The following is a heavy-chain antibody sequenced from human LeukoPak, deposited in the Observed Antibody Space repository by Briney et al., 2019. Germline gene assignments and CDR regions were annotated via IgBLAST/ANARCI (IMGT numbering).Heavy chain of an antibody. J-gene: IGHJ4*02. CDR3: ARHREVGATISSLDY. Sequence: GESLKISCKGSGYSFTNYWIGWVRQMPGKGLEWMGIIYPGDSDTRYSPSFQGQVTISADKSISTAYLQWSSLKTSDTAMYHCARHREVGATISSLDYWGQGTLVTVSS. CDR1: GYSFTNYW. D-gene: IGHD1-26*01. CDR2: IYPGDSDT. V-gene: IGHV5-51*01.